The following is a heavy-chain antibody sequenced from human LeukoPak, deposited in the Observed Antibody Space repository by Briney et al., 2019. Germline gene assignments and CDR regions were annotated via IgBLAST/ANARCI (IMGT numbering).Heavy chain of an antibody. D-gene: IGHD6-19*01. Sequence: ASVKVSCKASGYDFTSVGITWVRRAPGQGREWMGWISPYNGNTRYAQKFQGRVAMTTDTSTTTAYMELRGLRFNDTAVYYCARAGSGSGWYFDYWGQGTLVTVSS. J-gene: IGHJ4*02. CDR2: ISPYNGNT. CDR1: GYDFTSVG. V-gene: IGHV1-18*01. CDR3: ARAGSGSGWYFDY.